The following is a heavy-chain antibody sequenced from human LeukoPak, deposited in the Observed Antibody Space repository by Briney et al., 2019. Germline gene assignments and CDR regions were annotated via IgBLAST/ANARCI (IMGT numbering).Heavy chain of an antibody. D-gene: IGHD5-24*01. Sequence: ASVKVSCKASGYTFTGYYMHWVRQAPGRGLEWMGRINPNSGGTNYAQKFQGRVTMTRDTSISTAYMELSRLRSDDTAVYYCARDNGMATTYAFDIWGQGTMVTVSS. V-gene: IGHV1-2*06. CDR2: INPNSGGT. CDR1: GYTFTGYY. J-gene: IGHJ3*02. CDR3: ARDNGMATTYAFDI.